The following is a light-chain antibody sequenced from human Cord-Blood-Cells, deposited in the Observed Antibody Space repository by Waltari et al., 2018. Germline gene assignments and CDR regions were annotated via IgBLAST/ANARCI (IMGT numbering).Light chain of an antibody. V-gene: IGLV2-14*01. CDR2: EVS. J-gene: IGLJ2*01. CDR1: SSDGGGYNY. Sequence: QSALTQPAYVSGSPGQSITISCTGTSSDGGGYNYVPWYQQHPGKAPKLMIYEVSNRPSGVSNRFSGSKSGNTASLTISGLQAEDEADYYCSSYTSSSTPVFGGGTKLTVL. CDR3: SSYTSSSTPV.